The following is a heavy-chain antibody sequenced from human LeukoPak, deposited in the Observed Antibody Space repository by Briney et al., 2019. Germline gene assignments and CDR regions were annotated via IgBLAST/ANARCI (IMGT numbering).Heavy chain of an antibody. V-gene: IGHV4-59*08. CDR2: VSYDVAT. J-gene: IGHJ4*02. D-gene: IGHD2-21*01. CDR1: VDSVTKYY. CDR3: ARLDCHGDGCYNH. Sequence: PSQTLSLTYAVFVDSVTKYYWRWIRQPPGKGLEGIGYVSYDVATNYTPSLRSRVIMAVDTAINNIFLRLTSVTAADTAVYYCARLDCHGDGCYNHWGQGTLVTVSS.